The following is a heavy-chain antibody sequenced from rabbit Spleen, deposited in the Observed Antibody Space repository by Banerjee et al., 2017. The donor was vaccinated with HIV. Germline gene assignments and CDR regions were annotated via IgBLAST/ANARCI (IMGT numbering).Heavy chain of an antibody. Sequence: QSLEESGGDLVKPGASLTLTCTASGVSFSISSYMCWVRQAPGKGLEWIACIDAGSSGFTYFATWAKGRFTISKTSSTTVTLRMTRLTAADTATYFCARNYVNAFDPWGQGTLVTVS. CDR2: IDAGSSGFT. V-gene: IGHV1S40*01. D-gene: IGHD1-1*01. CDR3: ARNYVNAFDP. J-gene: IGHJ2*01. CDR1: GVSFSISSY.